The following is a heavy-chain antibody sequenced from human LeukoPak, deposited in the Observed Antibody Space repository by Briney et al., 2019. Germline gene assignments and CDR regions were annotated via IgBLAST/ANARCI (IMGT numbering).Heavy chain of an antibody. CDR2: MNPNSGNT. V-gene: IGHV1-8*03. Sequence: VKVSCKASGYTFTSYDINWVRQATGQGLEWMGWMNPNSGNTGYAQKFQGRVTITRNTSISTAYMELSSLRSEDTAVYYCARDFLSGSYLPYYWGQGTLVTVSS. J-gene: IGHJ4*02. CDR1: GYTFTSYD. CDR3: ARDFLSGSYLPYY. D-gene: IGHD1-26*01.